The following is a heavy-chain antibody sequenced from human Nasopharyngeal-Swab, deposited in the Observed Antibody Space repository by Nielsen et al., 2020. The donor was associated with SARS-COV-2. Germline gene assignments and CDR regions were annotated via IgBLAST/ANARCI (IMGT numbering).Heavy chain of an antibody. CDR2: ISSSGSTI. CDR1: GFTFSSYA. J-gene: IGHJ6*02. CDR3: AILFLSVGAFDYYYYGMDV. D-gene: IGHD1-26*01. Sequence: GGSMRLSCAPSGFTFSSYAMSWISQAQGTGLEWVSYISSSGSTIYYADSVKGRLTISRDNAKNSLYLQMNSLRAEDTAVYYCAILFLSVGAFDYYYYGMDVWGQGTTVTVSS. V-gene: IGHV3-11*04.